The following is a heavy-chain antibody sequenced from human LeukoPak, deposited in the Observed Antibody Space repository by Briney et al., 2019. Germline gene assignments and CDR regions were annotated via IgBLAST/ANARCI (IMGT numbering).Heavy chain of an antibody. CDR3: TRETIVVVVVAGVDYMDV. D-gene: IGHD2-15*01. J-gene: IGHJ6*03. CDR2: INSNGSGI. Sequence: GGSLRLSCAASGFTFSDYYMSWIRQAPAQGLERVSNINSNGSGIYYADSVKGRFPISRDNAKNSLYLQINSLRAEDTAVYYWTRETIVVVVVAGVDYMDVWGKGTTVTASS. V-gene: IGHV3-11*01. CDR1: GFTFSDYY.